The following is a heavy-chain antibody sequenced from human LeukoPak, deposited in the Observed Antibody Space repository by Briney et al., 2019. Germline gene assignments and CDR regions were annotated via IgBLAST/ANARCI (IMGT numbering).Heavy chain of an antibody. Sequence: SQTLPLTCTVSGGSISSGSYYWSWIRQPAGKGLEWIGRIYTSGSTNYNPSLKSRVTISVDTSKNQFSLKLSSVTAADTAVYYCARAYCSSTSCYTWDAFDIWGQGTMVTVSS. CDR3: ARAYCSSTSCYTWDAFDI. CDR2: IYTSGST. J-gene: IGHJ3*02. V-gene: IGHV4-61*02. D-gene: IGHD2-2*02. CDR1: GGSISSGSYY.